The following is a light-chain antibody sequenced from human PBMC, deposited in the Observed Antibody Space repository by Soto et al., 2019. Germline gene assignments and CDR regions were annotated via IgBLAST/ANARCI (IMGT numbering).Light chain of an antibody. J-gene: IGLJ1*01. CDR2: AVS. V-gene: IGLV2-14*01. Sequence: QSVLTQPASVSGSPGQSITISCSGTSSDIGSYDHVAWYQQFPGKSPKLMIYAVSDRPSGVSDRFSGSKSGITASLTISGLQTEDEADYYCISYTNRQPYVFGTGTKVTVL. CDR1: SSDIGSYDH. CDR3: ISYTNRQPYV.